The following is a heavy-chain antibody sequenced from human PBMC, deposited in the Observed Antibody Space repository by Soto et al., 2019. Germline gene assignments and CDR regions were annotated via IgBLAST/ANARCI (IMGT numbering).Heavy chain of an antibody. CDR2: INHSGST. CDR1: GGSFSGYY. V-gene: IGHV4-34*01. D-gene: IGHD3-10*01. CDR3: ARNPVRGANYFDY. Sequence: PSETLSLTCAVYGGSFSGYYWSWIRQPPGKGLEWIGEINHSGSTNYNPSLKSRVTISVDTSKNQFSLKLSSVTAADTAVYYCARNPVRGANYFDYWGQGTLVTVSS. J-gene: IGHJ4*02.